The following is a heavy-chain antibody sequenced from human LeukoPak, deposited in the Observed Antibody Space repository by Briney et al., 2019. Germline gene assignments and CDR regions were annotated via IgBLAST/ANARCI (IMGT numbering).Heavy chain of an antibody. CDR3: ARTSVGATGHFDY. D-gene: IGHD1-26*01. Sequence: SETLSLTCAVYGGSFSGYYWSWIRQPPGKGLEWIGEINHSGSTNYNPSLKSRVTISVDTSENQFSLKLSSVTAADTAVYYCARTSVGATGHFDYWGQGTLVTVSS. V-gene: IGHV4-34*01. CDR2: INHSGST. J-gene: IGHJ4*02. CDR1: GGSFSGYY.